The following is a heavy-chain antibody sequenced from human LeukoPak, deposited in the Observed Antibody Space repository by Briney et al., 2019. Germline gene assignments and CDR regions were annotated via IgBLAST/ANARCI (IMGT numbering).Heavy chain of an antibody. CDR1: GYTFTSYD. CDR3: VRGGTFATRDS. CDR2: MNSNTGKT. D-gene: IGHD2/OR15-2a*01. Sequence: ASVKVSCKASGYTFTSYDINWVRQAPGQGLEWMGVMNSNTGKTGYAQNFQGRVIMTRSTSISTAYMALSGLTSEDTVVYYCVRGGTFATRDSWGQGTLVIASS. V-gene: IGHV1-8*01. J-gene: IGHJ4*02.